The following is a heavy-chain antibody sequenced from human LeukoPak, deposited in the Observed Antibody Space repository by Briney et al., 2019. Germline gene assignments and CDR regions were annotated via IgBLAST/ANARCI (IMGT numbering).Heavy chain of an antibody. Sequence: PSETLSLTCTVSGGSISSYYWSWIRQPAGKGLEWIGRIYTSGSTNYNPSLKSRVTMSVDTSKNQFSLKLSSVTAADTAVYYCARGVSYSNYPYDYYYYMDVWGKGTTVTVSS. CDR3: ARGVSYSNYPYDYYYYMDV. D-gene: IGHD4-11*01. CDR1: GGSISSYY. J-gene: IGHJ6*03. V-gene: IGHV4-4*07. CDR2: IYTSGST.